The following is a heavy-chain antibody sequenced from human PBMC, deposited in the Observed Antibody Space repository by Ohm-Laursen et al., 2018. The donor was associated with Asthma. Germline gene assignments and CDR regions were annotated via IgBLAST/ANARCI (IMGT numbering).Heavy chain of an antibody. V-gene: IGHV3-30*03. D-gene: IGHD2-2*03. CDR1: GFTFSSYG. CDR3: ARDTSWILNY. CDR2: ISYDGSNK. Sequence: SLRLSCTASGFTFSSYGMHWVRQAPGKGLEWVAVISYDGSNKYYADSVKGRFTISRDNSKNTLYLQMNSLRAEDTAVYYCARDTSWILNYWGQGTLVTVSS. J-gene: IGHJ4*02.